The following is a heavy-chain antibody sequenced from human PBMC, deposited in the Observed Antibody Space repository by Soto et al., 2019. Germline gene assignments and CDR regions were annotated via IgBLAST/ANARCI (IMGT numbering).Heavy chain of an antibody. D-gene: IGHD6-19*01. CDR2: ISAYNGDT. J-gene: IGHJ6*03. CDR1: GYSFTNYG. CDR3: ARDRGVAPPVAGNTHYYYYMDV. Sequence: QDQLVQSGGEVKKPGASVKVSCKASGYSFTNYGITWVRQAPGQGFEWMGWISAYNGDTNYAQKLQGRVTMTTDASTSTAYLELRSLRSDGTALYYCARDRGVAPPVAGNTHYYYYMDVWGKGTTVTVSS. V-gene: IGHV1-18*01.